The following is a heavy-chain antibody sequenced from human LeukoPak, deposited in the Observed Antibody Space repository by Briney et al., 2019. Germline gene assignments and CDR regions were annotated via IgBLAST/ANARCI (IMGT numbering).Heavy chain of an antibody. D-gene: IGHD2-8*01. CDR3: AKELYGNPSGY. V-gene: IGHV3-23*01. CDR2: ISGDGGTI. Sequence: GGSLRLSCAASGFTFSSYAMSWVRQAPGKGLEWVSAISGDGGTISYAASVRGRFTISRDNAKNTLSLQMSSLRAGDTALYYCAKELYGNPSGYWGQGTQVTVSS. CDR1: GFTFSSYA. J-gene: IGHJ4*02.